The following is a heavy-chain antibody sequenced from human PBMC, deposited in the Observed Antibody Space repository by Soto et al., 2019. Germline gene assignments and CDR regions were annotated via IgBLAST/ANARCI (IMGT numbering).Heavy chain of an antibody. D-gene: IGHD6-19*01. V-gene: IGHV4-31*03. Sequence: QVQLQESGPGLMKPSKTLSLTCTVSGGSISSGGFYWSWIRQHPGKGLEWIGYIYYSGTTHYNPSLKSRVSISVDTSKNQFSLKLSSVTAADTAVYYCAGYPVASAPYSTGWLFEYWGQGTLVTVSS. CDR2: IYYSGTT. J-gene: IGHJ4*02. CDR1: GGSISSGGFY. CDR3: AGYPVASAPYSTGWLFEY.